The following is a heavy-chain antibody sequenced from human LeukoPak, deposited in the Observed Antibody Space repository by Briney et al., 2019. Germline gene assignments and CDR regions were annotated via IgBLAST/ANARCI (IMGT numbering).Heavy chain of an antibody. CDR2: LNPNSGGT. D-gene: IGHD5-24*01. Sequence: ASVTVSCTASGYTFSGYYLQWVRQAPGQGLEWMGWLNPNSGGTNYAQKFQGRVTMTRDTSISTAYMELTRLGSDDTAVYYCARDGDGYNLGYWGQGTLVTVSS. V-gene: IGHV1-2*02. CDR3: ARDGDGYNLGY. CDR1: GYTFSGYY. J-gene: IGHJ4*02.